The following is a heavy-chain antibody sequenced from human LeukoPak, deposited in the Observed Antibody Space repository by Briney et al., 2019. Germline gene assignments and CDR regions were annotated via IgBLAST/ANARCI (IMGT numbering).Heavy chain of an antibody. Sequence: GGSLRLSCAASGFTFSDYYMSWFRQAPGKGLEWVSYISDSGSAISYADSVKGRFTISRDNAKNSLYLQMNSLRAEDTAVYYCAELGITMIGGVWGKGPTVTISS. CDR2: ISDSGSAI. CDR1: GFTFSDYY. CDR3: AELGITMIGGV. D-gene: IGHD3-10*02. V-gene: IGHV3-11*04. J-gene: IGHJ6*04.